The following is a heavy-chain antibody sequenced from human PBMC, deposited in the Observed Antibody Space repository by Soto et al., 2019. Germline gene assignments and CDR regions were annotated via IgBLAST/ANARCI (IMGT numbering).Heavy chain of an antibody. D-gene: IGHD5-18*01. V-gene: IGHV1-18*04. J-gene: IGHJ6*02. CDR2: ISAYNGNT. CDR1: GYTFTSYG. CDR3: ARGETGPNTAMETMYYYYGMDV. Sequence: QVQLVQSGAEVKKPGASVKVSCKASGYTFTSYGISWVRQAPGQGLEWMGRISAYNGNTNYAQKLQGRVTMTTDTSTSTAYMELRSLRSDDTAVYYCARGETGPNTAMETMYYYYGMDVWGQGTTVTVSS.